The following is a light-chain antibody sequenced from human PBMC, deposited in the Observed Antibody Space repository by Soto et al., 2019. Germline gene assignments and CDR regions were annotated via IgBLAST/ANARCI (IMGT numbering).Light chain of an antibody. CDR1: QSVPSNF. J-gene: IGKJ1*01. Sequence: EIVLTQSPGTLSLSPGERATLSCRASQSVPSNFLAWYQQKPGQAPILLIYGVSRRATGIPDRFSGSGSGTDFTLTISRLEPEDFAVYYCQQYDSSWTLAKGPRWKSN. V-gene: IGKV3-20*01. CDR2: GVS. CDR3: QQYDSSWT.